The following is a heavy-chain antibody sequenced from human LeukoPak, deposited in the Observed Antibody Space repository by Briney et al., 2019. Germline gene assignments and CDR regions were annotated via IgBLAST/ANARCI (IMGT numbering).Heavy chain of an antibody. Sequence: PGGSLRLSCAASGFTFSNYEMNWVRQAPGKGLEWVSHISSTSSTIYYADSVKGRFTISRDNAKNSLYLQMNSLRAEDTAVYYCARGGYYYDSSGYYYDEEYYFDYWGQGTLVTVSS. CDR2: ISSTSSTI. J-gene: IGHJ4*02. V-gene: IGHV3-48*03. CDR3: ARGGYYYDSSGYYYDEEYYFDY. D-gene: IGHD3-22*01. CDR1: GFTFSNYE.